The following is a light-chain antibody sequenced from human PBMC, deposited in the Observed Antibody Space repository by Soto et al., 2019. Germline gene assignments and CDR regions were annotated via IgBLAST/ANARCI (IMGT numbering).Light chain of an antibody. V-gene: IGLV2-14*01. Sequence: QSVLTQPASVSGSPGQSITISCTGTSSDVGGYNYVSWYQQHPGKVPKLMIYEVSNRPSGVSNRFSGSKSGNTASLTISGLQVEDEADYYCSSYTSSSTLVVFGGGTKLTVL. J-gene: IGLJ3*02. CDR3: SSYTSSSTLVV. CDR2: EVS. CDR1: SSDVGGYNY.